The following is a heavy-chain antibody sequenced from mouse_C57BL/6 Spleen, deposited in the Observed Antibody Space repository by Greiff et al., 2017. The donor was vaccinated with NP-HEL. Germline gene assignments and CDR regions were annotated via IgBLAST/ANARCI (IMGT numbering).Heavy chain of an antibody. CDR1: GYTFTSYW. CDR3: ARSSYYRNVYYYAMDY. CDR2: IDPSDSET. D-gene: IGHD2-14*01. J-gene: IGHJ4*01. V-gene: IGHV1-52*01. Sequence: VQLQQSGAELVRPGSSVKLSCKASGYTFTSYWMHWVKQRPIQGLEWIGNIDPSDSETHYNQKFKDKATLTVDKSSSAAYMQLSSLTSEDSAVYYCARSSYYRNVYYYAMDYWGQGTSVTVSS.